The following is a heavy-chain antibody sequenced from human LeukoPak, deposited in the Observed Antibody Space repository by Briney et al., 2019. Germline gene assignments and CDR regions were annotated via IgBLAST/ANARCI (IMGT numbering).Heavy chain of an antibody. CDR3: ARLGFWSGYYTSYVAY. Sequence: PSETLSLTCTGSGGSISSYYWSWIRQTPGKGLEWIGHIYYCRGPNYNPSLKSRVTISEDTSKNQFSLKLSSATAADTAVYYCARLGFWSGYYTSYVAYWGQGTLVTVSS. J-gene: IGHJ4*02. V-gene: IGHV4-59*01. CDR2: IYYCRGP. CDR1: GGSISSYY. D-gene: IGHD3-3*01.